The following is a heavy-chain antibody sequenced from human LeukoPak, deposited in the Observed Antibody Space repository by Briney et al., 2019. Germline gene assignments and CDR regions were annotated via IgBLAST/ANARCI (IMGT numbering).Heavy chain of an antibody. D-gene: IGHD5-18*01. CDR3: AREDHLTAMADNWFDP. CDR1: GYTFTSYY. J-gene: IGHJ5*02. CDR2: INPSGGST. Sequence: GASVKVSCKASGYTFTSYYMHWVRQAPGQGLEWMGIINPSGGSTSYAQKFQGRVTMTRDMSTSTVYMELSSLRSEDTAVYYCAREDHLTAMADNWFDPWGQGTLVTVS. V-gene: IGHV1-46*01.